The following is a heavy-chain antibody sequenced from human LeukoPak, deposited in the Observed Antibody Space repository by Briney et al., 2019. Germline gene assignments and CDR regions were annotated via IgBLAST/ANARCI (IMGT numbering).Heavy chain of an antibody. CDR2: ISSNGGST. V-gene: IGHV3-64*01. D-gene: IGHD2-15*01. J-gene: IGHJ5*02. CDR1: GFTFSSYA. CDR3: ARDCSYVAAEFDP. Sequence: PGGSLRLSCAASGFTFSSYAMHWVRQAPGKGLEYVSTISSNGGSTYYANSVKGRFTISRDNSKNTLYLQMGSLRDEDLAVYYCARDCSYVAAEFDPWGQGTLVTVSS.